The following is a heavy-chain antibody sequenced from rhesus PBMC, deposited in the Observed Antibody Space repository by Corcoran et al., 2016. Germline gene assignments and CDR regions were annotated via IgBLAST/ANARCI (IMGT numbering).Heavy chain of an antibody. CDR2: IDGSSRNT. J-gene: IGHJ4*01. Sequence: QVQLQESGPEVVKPSETLSLTCAVSGSSISSGYDWSWIRQPPGKGLGWIGYIDGSSRNTNDNPSLKKRVNISKDTSKNQCSLKLSSVTAAATPVYYCARDPGYSGYSHFDYWGQGVLVTVSS. D-gene: IGHD5-42*01. CDR1: GSSISSGYD. V-gene: IGHV4-127*01. CDR3: ARDPGYSGYSHFDY.